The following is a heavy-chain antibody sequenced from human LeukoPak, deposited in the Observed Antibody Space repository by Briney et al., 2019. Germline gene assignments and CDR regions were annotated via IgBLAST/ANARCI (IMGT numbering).Heavy chain of an antibody. J-gene: IGHJ4*02. CDR3: ARDGPSYYYDSSGYGFDY. D-gene: IGHD3-22*01. V-gene: IGHV3-23*01. CDR2: ISGSGGST. CDR1: GFTFSSYA. Sequence: PGGSLRLSCAASGFTFSSYAMSWVRQAPGKGLEWVSAISGSGGSTYYADSVRGRFTISRDNSKNTLYLQMNSLRAEDTAVYYCARDGPSYYYDSSGYGFDYWGQGTLVTVSS.